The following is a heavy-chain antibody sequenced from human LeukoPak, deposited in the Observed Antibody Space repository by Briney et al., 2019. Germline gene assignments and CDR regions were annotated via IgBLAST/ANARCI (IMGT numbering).Heavy chain of an antibody. CDR3: ARQPYHDRHFDI. J-gene: IGHJ3*02. D-gene: IGHD3-3*01. CDR1: GFSISGYP. V-gene: IGHV3-30-3*01. CDR2: ISYDGYNK. Sequence: GRSLRLSCAASGFSISGYPMHWVRQAPGKGLEWVAVISYDGYNKYYGDSVKGRFSISRDNSKNTLYLEMDSPRTEDTAMYFCARQPYHDRHFDIWGQGTTVTVSS.